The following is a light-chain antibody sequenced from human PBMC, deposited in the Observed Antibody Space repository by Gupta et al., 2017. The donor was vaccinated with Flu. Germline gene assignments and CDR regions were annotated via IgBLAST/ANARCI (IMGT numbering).Light chain of an antibody. Sequence: DIKLTHSPSSLSASVEDRVTIPCRQSQRVSSYLHWYQQKPGKAPKLLIYAATRLQGGVPSRFSGTASGIDFSLTISSLQPEDFGTYFCQQSYNSPFSFGQGTTLEIK. V-gene: IGKV1-39*01. J-gene: IGKJ2*03. CDR2: AAT. CDR3: QQSYNSPFS. CDR1: QRVSSY.